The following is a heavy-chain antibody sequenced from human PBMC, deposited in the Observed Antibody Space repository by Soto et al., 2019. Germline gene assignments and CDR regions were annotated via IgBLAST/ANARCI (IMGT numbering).Heavy chain of an antibody. CDR2: TTSDGTTT. V-gene: IGHV3-74*01. Sequence: PWGSLRLSCAASGFTFGNYWMHWVRQAPGKGLEWVSRTTSDGTTTNYADSVKGRFTVSRDNAKNTLYLQMNSLRAEDTAMYYCARAEVDYWGPGTLVTVSS. CDR3: ARAEVDY. CDR1: GFTFGNYW. J-gene: IGHJ4*01.